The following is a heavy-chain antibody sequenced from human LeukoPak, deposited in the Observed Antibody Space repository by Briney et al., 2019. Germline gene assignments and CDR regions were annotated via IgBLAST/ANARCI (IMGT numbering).Heavy chain of an antibody. J-gene: IGHJ6*02. CDR2: TSSSGAYV. V-gene: IGHV3-21*01. CDR1: GFTFSRYT. CDR3: AKSALLTGYYYYGMDV. D-gene: IGHD3-9*01. Sequence: GGSLRLSCAASGFTFSRYTMNWVRQAPGRGLEWVSSTSSSGAYVSYADSVKGRFTISRDNAKNSLYLQMNSLRAEDTAVYYCAKSALLTGYYYYGMDVWGQGTTVTVSS.